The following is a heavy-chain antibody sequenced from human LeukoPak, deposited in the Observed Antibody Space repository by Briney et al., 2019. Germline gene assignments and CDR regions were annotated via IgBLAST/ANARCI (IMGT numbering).Heavy chain of an antibody. CDR1: GFSFRDHY. Sequence: GGSLSLSCAASGFSFRDHYMDWVRQAPGKGLEWVGRIKHKAHGYSTDYAASVKGTFAISRDDSNNLLLLRMNNLRAEDTAVYFCARDTRYDIDSWGQGTLVIVSS. D-gene: IGHD2-15*01. CDR3: ARDTRYDIDS. J-gene: IGHJ4*02. V-gene: IGHV3-72*01. CDR2: IKHKAHGYST.